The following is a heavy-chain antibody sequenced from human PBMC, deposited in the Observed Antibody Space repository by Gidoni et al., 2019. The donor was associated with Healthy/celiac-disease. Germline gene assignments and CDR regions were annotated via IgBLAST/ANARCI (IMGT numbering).Heavy chain of an antibody. D-gene: IGHD1-7*01. V-gene: IGHV4-34*01. J-gene: IGHJ4*02. Sequence: QVQLQQWGAGLLRPSETLSLTCAVYGGSFSGYYWSWIRQPPGKGLEWIGEINHSRSTNYNPSLKSRVTISVDTSKTQFSLKLSSVTAADTAVYYCARTQPGITGTTMVDYCGQGTLVTVSS. CDR2: INHSRST. CDR1: GGSFSGYY. CDR3: ARTQPGITGTTMVDY.